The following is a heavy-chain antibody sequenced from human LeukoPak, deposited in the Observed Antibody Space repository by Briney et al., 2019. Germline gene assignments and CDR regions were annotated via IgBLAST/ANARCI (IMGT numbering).Heavy chain of an antibody. CDR2: ISYDGSNK. Sequence: PGGSLRLSCAASGFTFSSYAMHWVRQAPGKGLEWVAVISYDGSNKYYADSMKGRFTISRDNSKNTLYLQMNSLRAEDTAVYYCAREDQGAAHRHLDYWGQGTLVTVSS. CDR3: AREDQGAAHRHLDY. CDR1: GFTFSSYA. V-gene: IGHV3-30-3*01. J-gene: IGHJ4*02. D-gene: IGHD1-26*01.